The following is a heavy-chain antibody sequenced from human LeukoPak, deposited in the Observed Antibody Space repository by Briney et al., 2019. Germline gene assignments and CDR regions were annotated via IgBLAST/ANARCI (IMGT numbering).Heavy chain of an antibody. CDR2: IYYSGST. CDR1: GDSISSSSYY. Sequence: SETLSLTCTVSGDSISSSSYYWGWIRQPPGKGLEWIGSIYYSGSTYYNPSLKSRVTISVDTSNNQFSLKLSSVTAADTAVYYCARLKYNYGPFDYWGQATLVTVSS. V-gene: IGHV4-39*01. CDR3: ARLKYNYGPFDY. D-gene: IGHD5-18*01. J-gene: IGHJ4*02.